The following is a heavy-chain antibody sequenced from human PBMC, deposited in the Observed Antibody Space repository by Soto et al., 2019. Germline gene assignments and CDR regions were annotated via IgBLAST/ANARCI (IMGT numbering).Heavy chain of an antibody. V-gene: IGHV3-49*04. CDR2: IRSKAYGERT. CDR3: TRDSRDYVRYSNYGIDV. D-gene: IGHD3-10*02. Sequence: PGGSLRLSCRASGFTFGDYLMSWVRQAPGKGLEWVGFIRSKAYGERTEYAASVRGRFTISRDDSGGIAYLQMNGLKTEDTAVYSCTRDSRDYVRYSNYGIDVWGQETTVTVSS. CDR1: GFTFGDYL. J-gene: IGHJ6*02.